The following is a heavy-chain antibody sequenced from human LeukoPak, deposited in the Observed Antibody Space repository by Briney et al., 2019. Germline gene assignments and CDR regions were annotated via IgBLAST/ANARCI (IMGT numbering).Heavy chain of an antibody. J-gene: IGHJ4*02. V-gene: IGHV4-59*01. D-gene: IGHD5-18*01. CDR3: ARGDTAMPSFDY. CDR2: IYYSGST. CDR1: GGSISSYY. Sequence: SETLSLTCTVSGGSISSYYWSWIRQPPGKGLEWIGYIYYSGSTNYNPSLKGRVTISVDTSKNQFSLKLSSVTAADTAVYYCARGDTAMPSFDYWGQGTLVTVSS.